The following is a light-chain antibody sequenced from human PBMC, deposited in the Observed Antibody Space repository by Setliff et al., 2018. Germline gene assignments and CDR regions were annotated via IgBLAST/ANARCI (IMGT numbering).Light chain of an antibody. CDR1: SSDVGGYNY. Sequence: LAQPASVSGSPGQSITISCTGTSSDVGGYNYVSWYQQHPGKAPKLMIYDVSKRPSGVSNRFSGSKSGNTASLTISGLQAEDEADYYCSSYTSSSTGVFGTGTKVTVL. CDR3: SSYTSSSTGV. CDR2: DVS. J-gene: IGLJ1*01. V-gene: IGLV2-14*01.